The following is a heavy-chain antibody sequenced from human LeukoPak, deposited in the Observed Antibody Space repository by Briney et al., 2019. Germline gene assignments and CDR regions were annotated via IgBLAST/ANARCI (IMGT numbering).Heavy chain of an antibody. D-gene: IGHD3-22*01. J-gene: IGHJ3*02. CDR3: ARGGLTYYYDSSGRAGAFHI. V-gene: IGHV4-59*01. Sequence: SETLSLTCTVSGGSISSYYWSWIRQPPGKGLEWVGYIYYSGSTNYNPSLKSRVTISVDTSKHQFSLKLSSVTAADTAVYYCARGGLTYYYDSSGRAGAFHIWGQGTMVTVSS. CDR1: GGSISSYY. CDR2: IYYSGST.